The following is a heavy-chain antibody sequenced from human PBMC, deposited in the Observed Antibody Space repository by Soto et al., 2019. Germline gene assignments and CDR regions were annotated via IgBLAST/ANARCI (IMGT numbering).Heavy chain of an antibody. CDR1: GFTFSSYA. Sequence: EEEVLESGGGLVQPGGSLRLSCADYGFTFSSYAMSWVRQAPGKGLEWVSGISESGGSTYYADSVRGRFTISRDNSKNTLDLKMNSLGAADKALYYCAKPPGSLPTYYYYMVVWGKGTTVTVTS. V-gene: IGHV3-23*01. J-gene: IGHJ6*03. CDR2: ISESGGST. D-gene: IGHD6-13*01. CDR3: AKPPGSLPTYYYYMVV.